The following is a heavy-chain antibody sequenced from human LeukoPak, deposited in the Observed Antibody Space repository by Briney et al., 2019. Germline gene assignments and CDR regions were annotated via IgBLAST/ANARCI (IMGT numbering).Heavy chain of an antibody. CDR3: ARAFRDIVATIGIDY. J-gene: IGHJ4*02. CDR1: GGSISSGGYY. CDR2: IYTSGST. Sequence: PSQTLSLTCTVSGGSISSGGYYWHWVRQAPGKGLEWIGRIYTSGSTNYNPSLKSRVTISVDTSKNQFSLKLSSVTAADTAVYYCARAFRDIVATIGIDYWGQGTLVTVSS. V-gene: IGHV4-61*02. D-gene: IGHD5-12*01.